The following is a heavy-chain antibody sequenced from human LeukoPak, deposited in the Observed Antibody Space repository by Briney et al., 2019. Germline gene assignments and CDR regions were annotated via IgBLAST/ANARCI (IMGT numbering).Heavy chain of an antibody. CDR1: GYTFTSNY. V-gene: IGHV1-46*01. Sequence: ASVKVSCKAFGYTFTSNYMHWVRQAPGQGPEWMGVISPSGGSTTYAQKFQGRVTLTRDMSTSTDYLELSSLRSEDTAVYYCATELTSYWDWGQGTLVTVSS. CDR2: ISPSGGST. J-gene: IGHJ4*02. D-gene: IGHD3-9*01. CDR3: ATELTSYWD.